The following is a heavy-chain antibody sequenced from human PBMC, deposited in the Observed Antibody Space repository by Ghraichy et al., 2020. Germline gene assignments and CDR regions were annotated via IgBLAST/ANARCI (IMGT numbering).Heavy chain of an antibody. CDR3: ASSTTSYRSSVLNAFDI. J-gene: IGHJ3*02. D-gene: IGHD2-2*01. Sequence: GGSLRLSCAASGFIFTSYSLNWVRQAPGKGLEWVSYISISSIYIYYAESVQGRFTISRDNARNSLYLQMSSLRAEDTAVYYCASSTTSYRSSVLNAFDIWGQGTMVTVSS. CDR2: ISISSIYI. V-gene: IGHV3-21*01. CDR1: GFIFTSYS.